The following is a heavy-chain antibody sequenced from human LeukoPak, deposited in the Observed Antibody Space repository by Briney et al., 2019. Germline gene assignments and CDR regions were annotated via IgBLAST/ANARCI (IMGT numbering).Heavy chain of an antibody. CDR3: ARVLTGSWDWFDP. D-gene: IGHD2-8*02. V-gene: IGHV3-74*01. Sequence: GGSLRLSCAASGFTFSNYWMHWVRQAPGKGLVWVSRINSDGSRTNYADSVKGRFTISRDNAKNTLYLQMSSLRAEDTAVYYCARVLTGSWDWFDPWGQGTLVTVSS. CDR1: GFTFSNYW. J-gene: IGHJ5*02. CDR2: INSDGSRT.